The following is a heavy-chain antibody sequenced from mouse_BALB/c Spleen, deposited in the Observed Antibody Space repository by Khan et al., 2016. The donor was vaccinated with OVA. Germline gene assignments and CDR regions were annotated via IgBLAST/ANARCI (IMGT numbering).Heavy chain of an antibody. V-gene: IGHV5-9-3*01. CDR1: GFTFSNYA. D-gene: IGHD1-1*01. Sequence: EVELVESGGGLVKPGGSLKFSCAASGFTFSNYAMSWVRQTPEKRLEWVATISSGGSYTYSPDSVKGRFTISRDQAQNTLYLHMSSLRSEDTAMYYCARTPGYYGSNYFDYWGQGTTLTVSS. CDR2: ISSGGSYT. CDR3: ARTPGYYGSNYFDY. J-gene: IGHJ2*01.